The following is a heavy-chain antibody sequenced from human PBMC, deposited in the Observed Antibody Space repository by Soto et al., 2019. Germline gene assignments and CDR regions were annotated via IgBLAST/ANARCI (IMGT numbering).Heavy chain of an antibody. J-gene: IGHJ4*02. V-gene: IGHV4-38-2*02. CDR1: GYSISSGYY. D-gene: IGHD5-12*01. CDR3: ARSNGDGYNYYFDY. Sequence: SETLSLTCTVSGYSISSGYYWGWIRQPPGKGLEWIGSIYHSGSTYYNPSLKSRVTISVDTSKNQFSLKLSSVTAADTAVYYCARSNGDGYNYYFDYWGQGTLVTVSS. CDR2: IYHSGST.